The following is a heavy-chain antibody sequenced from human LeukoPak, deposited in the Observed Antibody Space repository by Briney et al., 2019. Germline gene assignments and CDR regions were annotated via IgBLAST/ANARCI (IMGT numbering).Heavy chain of an antibody. CDR1: GFTVSSNY. J-gene: IGHJ4*02. CDR3: ATDPHAKYFDY. D-gene: IGHD2/OR15-2a*01. V-gene: IGHV3-53*01. Sequence: GGSLRLSCVASGFTVSSNYISWVRQAPGKGLEWVSVIYSGGSTYYADSVKGRFTISRDNSKNTLYLQMNSLRAEDTAVYYCATDPHAKYFDYWGQGTLVTVSS. CDR2: IYSGGST.